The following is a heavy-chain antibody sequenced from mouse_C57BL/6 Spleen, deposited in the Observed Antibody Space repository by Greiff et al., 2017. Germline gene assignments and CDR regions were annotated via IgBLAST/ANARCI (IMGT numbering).Heavy chain of an antibody. CDR1: GFTFSDYY. CDR2: ISNGGGST. Sequence: EVMLVESGGGLVQPGGSLKLSCAASGFTFSDYYMYWVRQTPEKRLEWVAYISNGGGSTYYPDTVKGRFTISRDNAKNTLYLQMSRLKSEDTAMYYCARHSSGMFAYWGQGTLVTVSA. D-gene: IGHD3-2*02. CDR3: ARHSSGMFAY. V-gene: IGHV5-12*01. J-gene: IGHJ3*01.